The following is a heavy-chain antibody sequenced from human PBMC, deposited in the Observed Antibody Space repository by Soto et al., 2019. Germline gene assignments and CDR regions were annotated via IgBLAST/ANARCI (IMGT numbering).Heavy chain of an antibody. Sequence: GGSLRLSCAASGFTFSSYGMHWVRQAPGKGLEWVAVIWYDGSNKYYADSVKGRFTISRDNSKNTLYLQMNSLRAEDTAVYYCARGAFLRGVVVVAGFSQPHYYYGMDVWGQGTTVTVSS. D-gene: IGHD2-15*01. J-gene: IGHJ6*02. CDR3: ARGAFLRGVVVVAGFSQPHYYYGMDV. V-gene: IGHV3-33*01. CDR1: GFTFSSYG. CDR2: IWYDGSNK.